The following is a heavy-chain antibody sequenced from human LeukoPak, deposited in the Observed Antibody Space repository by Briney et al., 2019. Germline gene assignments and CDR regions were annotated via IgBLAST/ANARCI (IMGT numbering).Heavy chain of an antibody. CDR2: ISTNGDST. V-gene: IGHV3-64*01. J-gene: IGHJ4*02. CDR1: GFTFNTFG. D-gene: IGHD1-26*01. Sequence: GGSLRLSCAASGFTFNTFGMCWLRQAPGKGLEYVSAISTNGDSTYYANSVKGRFTISRDKSKNTVYLQMDSLRAEDTAVYYCASGLRGTYDYWGQGTLVTVSS. CDR3: ASGLRGTYDY.